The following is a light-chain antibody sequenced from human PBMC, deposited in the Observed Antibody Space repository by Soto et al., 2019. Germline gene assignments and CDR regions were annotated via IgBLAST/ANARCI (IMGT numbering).Light chain of an antibody. CDR2: RNN. Sequence: QSVLTQPPSASGTPGQRVNISCSGSSSNIGSNYVYWYQQFPGTAPKLVIYRNNQRPSGVPDRFSGPQSGTSASLAISGLRSEDEADYYCAGWDDSLSVGVFGGGTQLTVL. J-gene: IGLJ3*02. CDR3: AGWDDSLSVGV. CDR1: SSNIGSNY. V-gene: IGLV1-47*01.